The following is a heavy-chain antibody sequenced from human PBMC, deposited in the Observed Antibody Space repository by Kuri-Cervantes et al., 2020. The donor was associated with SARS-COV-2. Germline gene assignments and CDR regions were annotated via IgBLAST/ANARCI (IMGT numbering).Heavy chain of an antibody. D-gene: IGHD3-10*01. CDR1: GYTFTGYY. CDR2: INPNSGGT. V-gene: IGHV1-2*02. Sequence: ASVKVSCKASGYTFTGYYMHWVRQAPGQGLEWMGWINPNSGGTNYAQKFQGRVTMTRDTSISTAYMELSRLRSEDTAVYYCARESQSYENYYYYMDVWGKGTTVTVSS. CDR3: ARESQSYENYYYYMDV. J-gene: IGHJ6*03.